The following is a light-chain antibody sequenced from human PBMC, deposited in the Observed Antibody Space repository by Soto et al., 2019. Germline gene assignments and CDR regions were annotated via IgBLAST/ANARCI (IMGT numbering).Light chain of an antibody. Sequence: EIVMTQSPATLSVSPGERATLSCRASQSVSSNLAWYQQKPGQAPRLRIYGASTRATGTPARFSCSRSGTDFTLTISSLKSEDFAVYYGQQYNNWPYTFGQGTKLEIK. CDR3: QQYNNWPYT. CDR2: GAS. J-gene: IGKJ2*01. CDR1: QSVSSN. V-gene: IGKV3-15*01.